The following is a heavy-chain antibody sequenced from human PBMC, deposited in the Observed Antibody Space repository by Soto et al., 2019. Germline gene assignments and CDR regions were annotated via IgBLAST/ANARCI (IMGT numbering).Heavy chain of an antibody. J-gene: IGHJ3*02. CDR1: GGSISSYY. Sequence: PSETLSLTCTVSGGSISSYYWSWIRQPPGKGLEWIGYIYYSGSTNYNPSLKSRVTISVDTSKNQFPLKLSSVTAADTAVYYCARAGYCSGGSCYADAFDIWGQGTMVTVS. CDR3: ARAGYCSGGSCYADAFDI. V-gene: IGHV4-59*08. D-gene: IGHD2-15*01. CDR2: IYYSGST.